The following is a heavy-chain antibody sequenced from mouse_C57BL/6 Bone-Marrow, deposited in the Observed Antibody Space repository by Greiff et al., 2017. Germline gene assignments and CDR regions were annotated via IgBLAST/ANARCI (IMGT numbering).Heavy chain of an antibody. Sequence: VQLQQPGAELVMPGASVKLSCKASGYTFTSYWMHWVKQRPGQGLEWIGEIDPSDSYTNYNQKFKGKSTLTVDKSSSTADMQLSSLTSEDSAVYYCAREDYGISFAYWGQGTLVTVSA. D-gene: IGHD1-1*01. CDR2: IDPSDSYT. CDR3: AREDYGISFAY. V-gene: IGHV1-69*01. CDR1: GYTFTSYW. J-gene: IGHJ3*01.